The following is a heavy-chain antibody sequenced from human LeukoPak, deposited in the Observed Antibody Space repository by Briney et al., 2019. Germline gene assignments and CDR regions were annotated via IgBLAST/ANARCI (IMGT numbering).Heavy chain of an antibody. CDR2: ISGSGSRT. CDR1: GFTFSRFG. Sequence: GGSLRLSCAASGFTFSRFGMNWVRQIPGKGLEWVSVISGSGSRTFHADSVKGRFTISRDNSKNTLYLQMNNVSPEDTADYYCAKERAHGYASSPEFDHWGQGILVTVSS. CDR3: AKERAHGYASSPEFDH. J-gene: IGHJ5*02. V-gene: IGHV3-23*01. D-gene: IGHD2-2*01.